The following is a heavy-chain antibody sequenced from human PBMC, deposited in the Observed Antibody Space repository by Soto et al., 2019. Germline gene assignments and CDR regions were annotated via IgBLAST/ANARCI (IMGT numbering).Heavy chain of an antibody. CDR3: ARAWERGRINWFDP. D-gene: IGHD1-1*01. CDR2: TYYRSEWYN. Sequence: PSQTLSLTCAISGDSVSSNSAAWNWIRQSPSRGLEWLGRTYYRSEWYNDYAVSVKSRITINPDTSKNQFSLQLNSVTPEDTAVYYCARAWERGRINWFDPWGQGTLVTVSS. CDR1: GDSVSSNSAA. J-gene: IGHJ5*02. V-gene: IGHV6-1*01.